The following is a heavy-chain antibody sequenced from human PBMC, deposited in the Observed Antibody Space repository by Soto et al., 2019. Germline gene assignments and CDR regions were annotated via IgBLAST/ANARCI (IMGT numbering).Heavy chain of an antibody. D-gene: IGHD1-1*01. V-gene: IGHV1-18*01. CDR2: ISAHNGNT. Sequence: QVHLVQSGAEVKKPGASVKVSCKGSGYDFTTYGITWVRQAPGQGLEWMAWISAHNGNTDYAQKLQGRVTVTRDTSTSTAYMELRSLRSDDTATYYCARGRYGDYWGQGALVTVSS. CDR1: GYDFTTYG. J-gene: IGHJ4*02. CDR3: ARGRYGDY.